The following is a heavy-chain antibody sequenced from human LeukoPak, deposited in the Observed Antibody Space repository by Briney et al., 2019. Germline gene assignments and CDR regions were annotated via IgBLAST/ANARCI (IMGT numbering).Heavy chain of an antibody. CDR1: GYTFSSYS. D-gene: IGHD2-15*01. V-gene: IGHV1-18*01. CDR2: ISAYNGNT. J-gene: IGHJ1*01. CDR3: ARASYCSDGSCYSDY. Sequence: GASVMGSCKASGYTFSSYSISWVRRAPGQGLEWMGWISAYNGNTIYAQKVKGRVTMTTDTSTSTAYMELRSLKSDDTAVYYCARASYCSDGSCYSDYWGQGPLVTVSS.